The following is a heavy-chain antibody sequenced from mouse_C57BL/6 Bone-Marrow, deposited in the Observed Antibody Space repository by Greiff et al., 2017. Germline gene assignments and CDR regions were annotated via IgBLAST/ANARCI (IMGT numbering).Heavy chain of an antibody. J-gene: IGHJ1*03. CDR2: IYPGSGST. Sequence: QVQLQQPGAELVKPGASVKMSCKASGYTFTSYWITWVKQRPGQGLEWIGEIYPGSGSTNYNEKFTSKATLTVDTSSSTAYMQHSSLTSEDSAVYYCAIDGPWYFDVWGTGTTVTVSS. V-gene: IGHV1-55*01. CDR1: GYTFTSYW. D-gene: IGHD2-3*01. CDR3: AIDGPWYFDV.